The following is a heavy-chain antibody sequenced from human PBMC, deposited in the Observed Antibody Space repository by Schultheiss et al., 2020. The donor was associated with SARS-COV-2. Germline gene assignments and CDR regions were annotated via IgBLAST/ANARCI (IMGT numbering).Heavy chain of an antibody. Sequence: SETLSLTCTVSGGSISSYYWSWIRQPPGKGLEWIGYIYYSGSTNYNPSLKSRVTISVDTSKNQFSLKLSSVTAADTAVYYCARFNEAWYFDLWGRGTLVTVSS. CDR2: IYYSGST. CDR1: GGSISSYY. CDR3: ARFNEAWYFDL. D-gene: IGHD2-8*01. J-gene: IGHJ2*01. V-gene: IGHV4-59*01.